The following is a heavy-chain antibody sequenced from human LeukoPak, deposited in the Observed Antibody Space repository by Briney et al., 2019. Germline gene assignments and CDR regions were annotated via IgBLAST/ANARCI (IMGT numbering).Heavy chain of an antibody. CDR3: ARDPNEQGYSYGL. CDR1: GYTFTGYY. D-gene: IGHD5-18*01. Sequence: ASVKVSCKASGYTFTGYYMHWVRQAPGQGLEWMGWINPNSGGTNYAQKFQGRVTMTMDTSISTAYMELSRLRSDDTAVYYCARDPNEQGYSYGLWGQGTLVTVSS. J-gene: IGHJ4*02. V-gene: IGHV1-2*02. CDR2: INPNSGGT.